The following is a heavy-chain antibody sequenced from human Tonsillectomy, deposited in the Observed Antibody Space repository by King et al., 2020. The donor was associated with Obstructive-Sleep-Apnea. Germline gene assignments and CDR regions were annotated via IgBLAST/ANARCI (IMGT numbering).Heavy chain of an antibody. J-gene: IGHJ6*02. CDR2: ISGDSSIT. D-gene: IGHD3-10*01. Sequence: VQLVESGGGLVQPGGSLRLSCGASGLTFSTYSMNWFRQAPGKGLEWISYISGDSSITYYAESAKGGLTISRETAKNSLYLQMNSLRAEDTAMYYCARDYISGTYYYYYGMDVWGQGTTVTVSS. CDR3: ARDYISGTYYYYYGMDV. CDR1: GLTFSTYS. V-gene: IGHV3-48*04.